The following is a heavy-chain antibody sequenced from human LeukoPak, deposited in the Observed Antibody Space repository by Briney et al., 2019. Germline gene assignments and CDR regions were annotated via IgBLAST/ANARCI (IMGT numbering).Heavy chain of an antibody. J-gene: IGHJ5*02. CDR2: IYYSGST. V-gene: IGHV4-59*01. D-gene: IGHD2-2*01. CDR1: GGSISSYY. Sequence: KPSETLSHTCTVSGGSISSYYWSWIRQPPGKGLEWIGYIYYSGSTNYNPSLKSRVTISVDTSKNQFSLKLSSVTDADTAVYYCAREVPAADNWFDPWGQGTLVTVSS. CDR3: AREVPAADNWFDP.